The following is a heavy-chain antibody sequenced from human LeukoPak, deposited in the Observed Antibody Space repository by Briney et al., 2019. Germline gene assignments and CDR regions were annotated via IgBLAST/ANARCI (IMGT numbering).Heavy chain of an antibody. J-gene: IGHJ4*02. CDR2: ISSNGGST. CDR1: GFTLSRYG. CDR3: VKGYCSSISCSLIDY. Sequence: PGGSLRVSCSASGFTLSRYGMHWVRQAPGKGLEYVSGISSNGGSTNYADSVKGRFTISRDNSKNTLHLQMSSLRAEDTAVYYCVKGYCSSISCSLIDYGGQGTLVTVSS. D-gene: IGHD2-2*01. V-gene: IGHV3-64D*06.